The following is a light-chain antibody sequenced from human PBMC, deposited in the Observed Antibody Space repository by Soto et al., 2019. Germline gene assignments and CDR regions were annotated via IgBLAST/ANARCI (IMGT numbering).Light chain of an antibody. CDR3: SSYSSSSTL. CDR2: DVS. CDR1: SRDVGGYNY. V-gene: IGLV2-14*03. J-gene: IGLJ2*01. Sequence: QSALTQPASVSGSPGQSITIPCTGSSRDVGGYNYVSWYQQHRGKAPKLIIYDVSDRPSGVSDRFSGSKSANTASLTISGLQAEDEADYYCSSYSSSSTLFGGGTKLTVL.